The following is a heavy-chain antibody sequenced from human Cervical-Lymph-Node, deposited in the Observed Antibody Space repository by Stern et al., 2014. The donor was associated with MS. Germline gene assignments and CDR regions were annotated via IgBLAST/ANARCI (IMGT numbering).Heavy chain of an antibody. CDR1: GFSLSTSGMS. J-gene: IGHJ6*02. Sequence: ESGPPLVKPTQTLTLTCTFSGFSLSTSGMSVSWVRQPPGKALEWLALIDWDEDKYYSTSLKTRLTISKDTFKNQVVLTMTNMDPVDTATYYCARRTVTTNYAMDVWGQGTTVTVSS. V-gene: IGHV2-70*20. D-gene: IGHD4-11*01. CDR3: ARRTVTTNYAMDV. CDR2: IDWDEDK.